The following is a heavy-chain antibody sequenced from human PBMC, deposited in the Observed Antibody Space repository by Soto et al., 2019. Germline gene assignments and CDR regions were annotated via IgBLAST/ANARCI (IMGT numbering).Heavy chain of an antibody. CDR3: ARDLRYCSGGSCYFFVGHYYYGMDV. CDR2: IWYDGSNK. D-gene: IGHD2-15*01. Sequence: PXGSLLLACSASGFTFSSYGMHWVRQAPGKGLEWVAVIWYDGSNKYYADSVKGRFTISRDNSKNTLYLQMNSLRAEETAVYYCARDLRYCSGGSCYFFVGHYYYGMDVWGQGTTVTVSS. V-gene: IGHV3-33*01. J-gene: IGHJ6*02. CDR1: GFTFSSYG.